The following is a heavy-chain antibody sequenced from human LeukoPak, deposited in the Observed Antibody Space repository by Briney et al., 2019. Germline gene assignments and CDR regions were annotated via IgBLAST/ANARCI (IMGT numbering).Heavy chain of an antibody. CDR2: INPNSGGT. J-gene: IGHJ3*02. D-gene: IGHD2-2*01. Sequence: ASVKVSCKASGYTFTGYYMHWVRQAPGQGLEWMGWINPNSGGTNYAQKFQGRVTMTRDTSISTAYMELSRLRSDDTAVYYCAREGPAAIGRDAFDIWGQGTMATVSS. CDR1: GYTFTGYY. CDR3: AREGPAAIGRDAFDI. V-gene: IGHV1-2*02.